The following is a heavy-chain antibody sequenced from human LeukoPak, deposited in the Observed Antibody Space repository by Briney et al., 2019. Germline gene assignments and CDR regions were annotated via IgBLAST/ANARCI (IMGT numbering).Heavy chain of an antibody. V-gene: IGHV3-53*01. Sequence: GGSLGLSCAASGFTVSSNYMSWVRQAPGKGLEWVSVIYSGGSTYYADSVKGRFTISRDNSKNTLYLQMNSLRAEDTAVYYCARGQSGSYYYYYYYGMDVWGQETTVAVSS. CDR2: IYSGGST. J-gene: IGHJ6*02. CDR1: GFTVSSNY. D-gene: IGHD3-10*01. CDR3: ARGQSGSYYYYYYYGMDV.